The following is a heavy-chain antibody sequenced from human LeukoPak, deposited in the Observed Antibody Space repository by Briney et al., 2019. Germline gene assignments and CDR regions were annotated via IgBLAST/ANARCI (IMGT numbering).Heavy chain of an antibody. CDR2: ISAYNGNT. V-gene: IGHV1-18*01. CDR3: ARGSKGYCSGGSCYSQFADGFDY. CDR1: GYTFTSYG. J-gene: IGHJ4*02. D-gene: IGHD2-15*01. Sequence: ASVKVSSKASGYTFTSYGISWVRQAPGQGLEWMGWISAYNGNTNYAQKLQGRVTMTTDTSTSTAYMELRSLRSDDTAVYYCARGSKGYCSGGSCYSQFADGFDYWGQGTLVTVSS.